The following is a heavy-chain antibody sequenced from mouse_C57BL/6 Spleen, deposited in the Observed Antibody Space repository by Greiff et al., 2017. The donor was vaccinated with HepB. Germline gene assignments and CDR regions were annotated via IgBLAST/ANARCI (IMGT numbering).Heavy chain of an antibody. CDR1: GFTFSSYG. CDR2: ISSGGSYT. Sequence: EVQVVESGGDLVKPGGSLKLSCAASGFTFSSYGMSWVRQTPDKRLEWVATISSGGSYTYYPDSVKGRFTISRDNAKNTLYLQMSSLKSEDTAMYYCASVVDYWGQGTSVTVSS. J-gene: IGHJ4*01. V-gene: IGHV5-6*01. CDR3: ASVVDY.